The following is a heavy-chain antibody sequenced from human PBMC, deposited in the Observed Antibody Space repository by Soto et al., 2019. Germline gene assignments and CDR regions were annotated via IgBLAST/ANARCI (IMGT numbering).Heavy chain of an antibody. D-gene: IGHD3-3*01. CDR3: AKERNFWSGTAGFDS. CDR2: ISGSGGST. CDR1: GFTFSMFA. Sequence: GGSLRLSCVGSGFTFSMFAMSWVRQAPGKGLEWISSISGSGGSTYYADSVKGRFTVSRDNSKTTVFLQMNSLRTEDTAVYFCAKERNFWSGTAGFDSWGQGSPVTVSS. J-gene: IGHJ5*01. V-gene: IGHV3-23*01.